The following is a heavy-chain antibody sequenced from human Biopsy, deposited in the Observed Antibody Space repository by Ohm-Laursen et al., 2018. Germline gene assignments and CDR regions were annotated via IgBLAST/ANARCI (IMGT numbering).Heavy chain of an antibody. Sequence: TLSLTCTVSGGSISSDYWTWIRQPAGQGLEWIGRIYITGETDYNPSLKSRVTISVDTSKNQFSLKLSSVTAADTAVYYCARGRLRAVARFDYWGQGTLVTVSS. V-gene: IGHV4-4*07. CDR2: IYITGET. CDR1: GGSISSDY. J-gene: IGHJ4*02. D-gene: IGHD6-19*01. CDR3: ARGRLRAVARFDY.